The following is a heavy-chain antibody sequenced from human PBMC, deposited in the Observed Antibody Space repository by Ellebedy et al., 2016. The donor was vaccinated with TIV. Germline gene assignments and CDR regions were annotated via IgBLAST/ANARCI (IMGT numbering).Heavy chain of an antibody. CDR1: GGSFSGYY. D-gene: IGHD2-8*01. CDR3: ASGSLSLPIDY. CDR2: INHSGST. J-gene: IGHJ4*02. Sequence: SETLSLXXAVYGGSFSGYYWSWIRQPPGKGLEWIGEINHSGSTNYNPSLKSRVTISVDTSKNQFSLKLSSVTAADTAVYYCASGSLSLPIDYWGQGTLVTVSS. V-gene: IGHV4-34*01.